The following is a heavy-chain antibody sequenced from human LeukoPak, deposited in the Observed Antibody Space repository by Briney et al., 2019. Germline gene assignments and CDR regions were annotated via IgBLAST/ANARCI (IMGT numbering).Heavy chain of an antibody. V-gene: IGHV4-61*01. D-gene: IGHD4-17*01. CDR2: IYYSGST. CDR3: ARVSGYGDPLPLDY. CDR1: GGSVSSGSYY. Sequence: PSETLSLTCTVSGGSVSSGSYYWSWTRQPPVKGPEWLGYIYYSGSTNYNPSLKSRVTISVDTSKNQFSLKLSSVTAADTAVYYCARVSGYGDPLPLDYWGQGTLVTVSS. J-gene: IGHJ4*02.